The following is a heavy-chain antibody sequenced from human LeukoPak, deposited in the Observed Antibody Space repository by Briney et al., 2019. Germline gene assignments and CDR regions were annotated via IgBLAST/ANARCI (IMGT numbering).Heavy chain of an antibody. V-gene: IGHV3-21*04. D-gene: IGHD2-8*02. CDR1: GFKFSSYS. CDR3: ATYRQVLLPFES. Sequence: GRSLRLSCAASGFKFSSYSMKWVRQAPGKGLEWVSFISSSSSYIYYADSVKGRFTISRDNAKNSLYLQMNSLRAEDTAIYYCATYRQVLLPFESWGQGTLVTVSS. J-gene: IGHJ4*02. CDR2: ISSSSSYI.